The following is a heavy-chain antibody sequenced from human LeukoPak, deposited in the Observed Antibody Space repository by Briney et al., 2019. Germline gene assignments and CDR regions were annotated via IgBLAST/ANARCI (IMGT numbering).Heavy chain of an antibody. J-gene: IGHJ1*01. V-gene: IGHV4-4*07. Sequence: SETLSLTCTVSGGSISSYYWSWIRQPAGKGLEWIGRIYTSGRTNYNPSLKSRVTMSVDTSKNQFSLKLSSVTAADTAVYYCARGGEYGDYRHTQYFQHWGQGTLVTVSS. CDR2: IYTSGRT. D-gene: IGHD4-17*01. CDR1: GGSISSYY. CDR3: ARGGEYGDYRHTQYFQH.